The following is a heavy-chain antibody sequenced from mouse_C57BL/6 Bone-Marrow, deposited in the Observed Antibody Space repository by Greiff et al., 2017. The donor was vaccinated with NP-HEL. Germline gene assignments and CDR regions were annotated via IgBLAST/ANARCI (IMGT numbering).Heavy chain of an antibody. CDR1: GYTFTSYG. J-gene: IGHJ3*01. V-gene: IGHV1-81*01. CDR2: IYPRSGNT. Sequence: VHLVESGAELARPGASVKLSCKASGYTFTSYGISWVKQRTGQGLEWIGEIYPRSGNTYYNEKFKGKATLTADKSSSTAYMELRSLTSEDSAVYFCARRGQLRLFAYWGQGTLVTVSA. D-gene: IGHD3-2*02. CDR3: ARRGQLRLFAY.